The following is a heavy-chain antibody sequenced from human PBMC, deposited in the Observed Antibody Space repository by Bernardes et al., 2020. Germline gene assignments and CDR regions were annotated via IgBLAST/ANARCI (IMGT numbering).Heavy chain of an antibody. V-gene: IGHV4-39*01. D-gene: IGHD2-15*01. J-gene: IGHJ6*02. Sequence: SETLSLTCTVSGGSISSSSYYWGWIRQPPGKGLEWIGSIYYSGSTYYNPSLKSRVTISVDTSKNQFSLKLSSVTAADTAVYYCARHPQEDIVVVVAGEGGMDVWGQGTTVTVSS. CDR2: IYYSGST. CDR3: ARHPQEDIVVVVAGEGGMDV. CDR1: GGSISSSSYY.